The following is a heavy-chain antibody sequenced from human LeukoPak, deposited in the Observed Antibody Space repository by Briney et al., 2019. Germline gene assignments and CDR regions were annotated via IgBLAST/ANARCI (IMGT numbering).Heavy chain of an antibody. CDR2: ISFDGSNK. Sequence: GGSLRLSCAASGFTFSTYALHWVRQAPGKGLEWVALISFDGSNKYYADSVKGRFTISRDNTKNTVFLQMNSLRDEDTAAYYCARSPGIVAAVNQWGQGTLVTASS. J-gene: IGHJ4*02. D-gene: IGHD6-13*01. CDR1: GFTFSTYA. V-gene: IGHV3-30-3*01. CDR3: ARSPGIVAAVNQ.